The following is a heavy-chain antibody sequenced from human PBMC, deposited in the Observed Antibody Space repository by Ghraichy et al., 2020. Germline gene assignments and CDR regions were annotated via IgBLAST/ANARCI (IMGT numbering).Heavy chain of an antibody. J-gene: IGHJ6*02. CDR1: GGSFSGYY. V-gene: IGHV4-34*01. D-gene: IGHD2-2*02. CDR3: ASQSGICSSTSCYTRYYYYGMDV. Sequence: SQTLSLTCAVYGGSFSGYYWSWIRQPPGKGLEWIGEINHSGSTNYNPSLKSRVTISVDTSKYQFSLKLSSVTAADTAVYYCASQSGICSSTSCYTRYYYYGMDVWGQGTTVTVSS. CDR2: INHSGST.